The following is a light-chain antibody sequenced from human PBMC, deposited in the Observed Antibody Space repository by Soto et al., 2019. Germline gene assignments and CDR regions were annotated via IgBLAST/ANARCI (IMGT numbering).Light chain of an antibody. J-gene: IGLJ1*01. V-gene: IGLV2-14*01. CDR1: SSVVGGYNY. CDR3: NSYTSKSTGV. CDR2: ELI. Sequence: QSALTQPASVSGSPGQSITISCTGTSSVVGGYNYVSWYQQHPGKAPKLIIYELINRPSGVSNRFSGSKSGNTASLTISGLQAEDEADYYCNSYTSKSTGVFGTGTKLTVL.